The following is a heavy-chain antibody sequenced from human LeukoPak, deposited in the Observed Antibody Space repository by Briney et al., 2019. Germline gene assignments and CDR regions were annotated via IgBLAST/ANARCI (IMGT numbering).Heavy chain of an antibody. CDR3: ARGTNGYDILTGYYANWFDP. Sequence: SETLSLTCAVYGGSFSGYYWSWIRQPPVKGLEWIGEINHSGSTNYNSSLKSRVTISVDTSKNQFSLKLSSVTAADTAVYYCARGTNGYDILTGYYANWFDPWGQGTLVSVS. J-gene: IGHJ5*02. CDR1: GGSFSGYY. V-gene: IGHV4-34*01. CDR2: INHSGST. D-gene: IGHD3-9*01.